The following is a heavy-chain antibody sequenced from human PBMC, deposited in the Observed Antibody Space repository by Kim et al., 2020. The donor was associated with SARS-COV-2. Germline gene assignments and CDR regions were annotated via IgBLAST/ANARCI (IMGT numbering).Heavy chain of an antibody. Sequence: KFQGGVTITADESTSTAYMELSSLRSEDTAVYYCARGTHSSGWVYPSFDYWGQGTLVTVSS. V-gene: IGHV1-69*01. J-gene: IGHJ4*02. D-gene: IGHD6-19*01. CDR3: ARGTHSSGWVYPSFDY.